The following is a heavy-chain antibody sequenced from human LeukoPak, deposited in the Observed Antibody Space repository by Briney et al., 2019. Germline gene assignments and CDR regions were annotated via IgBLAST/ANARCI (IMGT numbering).Heavy chain of an antibody. CDR1: GFTVSSNF. D-gene: IGHD2-15*01. CDR2: IYSDRST. Sequence: GGSLRLSCAASGFTVSSNFMNWVRQAPGKGLEWVSIIYSDRSTYYADSVKGRFTISRDNSKNTLYLQMNSLRAEDTAVYYCAKDCSGGSCYGGQEWGQGTLVTVSS. J-gene: IGHJ4*02. V-gene: IGHV3-66*01. CDR3: AKDCSGGSCYGGQE.